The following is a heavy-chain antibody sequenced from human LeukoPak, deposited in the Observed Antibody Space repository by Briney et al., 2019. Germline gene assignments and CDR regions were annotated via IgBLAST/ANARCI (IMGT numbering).Heavy chain of an antibody. CDR2: IKRDGTEK. Sequence: GGSLRLSCAASGFTFSRYWMSWVRQAPGKGLEWVANIKRDGTEKYYVDSVKGRFTISRDNAKNSLYLQMNSLRAEDTAVYYCAREEYGDHLWWGQGTLVTVSS. CDR1: GFTFSRYW. D-gene: IGHD4-17*01. V-gene: IGHV3-7*01. CDR3: AREEYGDHLW. J-gene: IGHJ4*02.